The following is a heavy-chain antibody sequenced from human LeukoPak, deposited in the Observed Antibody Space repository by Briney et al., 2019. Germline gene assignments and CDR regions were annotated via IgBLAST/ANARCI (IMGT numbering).Heavy chain of an antibody. CDR1: GGSISSYY. Sequence: SETLSLTCTVSGGSISSYYWSWIRQPPGKGLEWIGYIYYSGSTNYNPSLKSRVTISVDTSKDQFFLKLSSVTAADTAVYYCARGVRYYYYYMDVWGKGTTVTVSS. V-gene: IGHV4-59*01. CDR3: ARGVRYYYYYMDV. CDR2: IYYSGST. J-gene: IGHJ6*03.